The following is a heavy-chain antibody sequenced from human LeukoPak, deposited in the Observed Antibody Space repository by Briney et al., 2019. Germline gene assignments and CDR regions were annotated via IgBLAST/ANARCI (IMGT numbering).Heavy chain of an antibody. CDR3: ARQADYYFDY. D-gene: IGHD6-13*01. V-gene: IGHV5-51*01. CDR2: IYPGDSDT. CDR1: GYSFTSYW. J-gene: IGHJ4*02. Sequence: GEALKISCNGSGYSFTSYWIGWVRQMTGKGLEWMGIIYPGDSDTRYSPSFQGQVTISADKSISTAYLQWSSLKASDTAMYYCARQADYYFDYWGQGTLVTVSS.